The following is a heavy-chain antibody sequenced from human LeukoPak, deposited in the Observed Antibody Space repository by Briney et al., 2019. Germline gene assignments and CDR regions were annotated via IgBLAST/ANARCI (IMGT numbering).Heavy chain of an antibody. CDR3: ARDGGVVRVVIIRGDYFDY. D-gene: IGHD3-10*01. V-gene: IGHV3-30*14. CDR2: ISYDGSNN. J-gene: IGHJ4*02. Sequence: GGSLRLSCAASGFTFSSYAMHWVRQAPGKGLEWVAVISYDGSNNYYADSVKGRFTISRDNFKNTLYVQMDSLRAEDTAVYYCARDGGVVRVVIIRGDYFDYWGQGTLVTVSS. CDR1: GFTFSSYA.